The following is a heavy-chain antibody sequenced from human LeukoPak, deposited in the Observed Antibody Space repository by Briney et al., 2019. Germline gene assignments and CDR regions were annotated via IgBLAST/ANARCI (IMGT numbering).Heavy chain of an antibody. D-gene: IGHD3-10*01. CDR3: ARFRAVIDYLIDY. J-gene: IGHJ4*02. V-gene: IGHV1-2*02. CDR2: INPNSGGT. Sequence: ASVKVSCKASGYTFTGYYMHWVRQATGQALEWMGWINPNSGGTNYAQKFQGRVTMTRDTSISTAYMELSRLRSDDTAVYYCARFRAVIDYLIDYWGQGTLVTVSS. CDR1: GYTFTGYY.